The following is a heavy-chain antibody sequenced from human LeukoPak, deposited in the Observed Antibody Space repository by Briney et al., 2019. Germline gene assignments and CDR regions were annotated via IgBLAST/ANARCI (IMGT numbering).Heavy chain of an antibody. CDR2: IYYSGST. V-gene: IGHV4-34*01. CDR1: GGSFSGYY. CDR3: ARHPLTYGSGALDY. D-gene: IGHD3-10*01. J-gene: IGHJ4*02. Sequence: PSETLSLTCAVYGGSFSGYYWSWIRQPPGKGLEWIGSIYYSGSTYYNPSLKSRVTISVDTSKNQFSLKLSSVTAADTAVYYCARHPLTYGSGALDYWGQGTLVTVSS.